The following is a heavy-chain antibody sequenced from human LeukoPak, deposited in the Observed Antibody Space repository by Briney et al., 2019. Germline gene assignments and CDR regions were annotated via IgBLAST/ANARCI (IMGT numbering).Heavy chain of an antibody. CDR3: ARDTGYCSGGSCSYYFDY. CDR1: GYTFTSYG. Sequence: ASVKVSCKASGYTFTSYGISWVRQAPGQGLEWMGWISAYNGNTNYAQKFQGRVTMTTDTSTSTAYMELRSLRSDDTAVYYCARDTGYCSGGSCSYYFDYWGQGTLVTASS. D-gene: IGHD2-15*01. V-gene: IGHV1-18*01. CDR2: ISAYNGNT. J-gene: IGHJ4*02.